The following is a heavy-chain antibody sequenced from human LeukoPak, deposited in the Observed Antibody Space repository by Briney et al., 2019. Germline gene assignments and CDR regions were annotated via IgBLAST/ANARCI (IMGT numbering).Heavy chain of an antibody. V-gene: IGHV1-69*04. CDR1: GGTFSSYA. CDR3: ARGRVGAPDVFDI. D-gene: IGHD1-26*01. CDR2: IIPILGIA. Sequence: ASVKVSCKASGGTFSSYAISWVRQAPGQGLEWMGRIIPILGIANYAQKFQGRVTITADKSTSTAYMELSSLRSEDTAVYYCARGRVGAPDVFDIWGQGTMVTVSS. J-gene: IGHJ3*02.